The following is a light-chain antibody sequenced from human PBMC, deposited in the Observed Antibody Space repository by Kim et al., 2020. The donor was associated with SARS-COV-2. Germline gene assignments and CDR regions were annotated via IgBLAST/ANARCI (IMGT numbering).Light chain of an antibody. V-gene: IGKV3-15*01. CDR3: QQCYNWPPWT. Sequence: PPGERATLSCRASQSVSSNLAWYQQKPGQAPRLLIYGASTRATGIPARFSGSGSGTEFTLTISSLQSEDFAVYYCQQCYNWPPWTFGQGTKVDIK. CDR1: QSVSSN. CDR2: GAS. J-gene: IGKJ1*01.